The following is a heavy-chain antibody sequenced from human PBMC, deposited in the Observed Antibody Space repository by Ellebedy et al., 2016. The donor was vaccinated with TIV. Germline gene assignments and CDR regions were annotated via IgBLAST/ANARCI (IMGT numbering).Heavy chain of an antibody. D-gene: IGHD3-22*01. CDR2: IYHSGST. Sequence: SETLSLTXAVSGGSISSGGYYWSWIRQPPGKGLEWIGYIYHSGSTYYNPSLKSRVTISVDTSKNQFSLKLSSVTAADTAVYYCARTDDSSGYYYYFDYWGQGTLVTVSS. V-gene: IGHV4-61*08. J-gene: IGHJ4*02. CDR1: GGSISSGGYY. CDR3: ARTDDSSGYYYYFDY.